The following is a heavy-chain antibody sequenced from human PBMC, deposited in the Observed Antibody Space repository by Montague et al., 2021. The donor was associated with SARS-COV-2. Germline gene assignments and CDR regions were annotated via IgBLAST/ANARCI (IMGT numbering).Heavy chain of an antibody. D-gene: IGHD3-22*01. CDR2: ISSSGSTI. Sequence: SLRLSCAASGFTVSSYEMNWVRQAPGKGLEWVSYISSSGSTIYYADSVKGRFTISRDNAKNSLYLQMNSLRAEDTAVYYCAREEKIITMIVVVRYGMDVWGQGTTVTVSS. CDR3: AREEKIITMIVVVRYGMDV. CDR1: GFTVSSYE. V-gene: IGHV3-48*03. J-gene: IGHJ6*02.